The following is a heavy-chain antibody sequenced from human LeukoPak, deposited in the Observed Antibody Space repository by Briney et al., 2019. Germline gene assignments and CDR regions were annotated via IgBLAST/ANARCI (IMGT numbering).Heavy chain of an antibody. V-gene: IGHV1-18*01. Sequence: GASVKVSCKASGYTFTSSDITWVRQAPGQGLEWMGWISAYNGNTNYAQKLQGRVTMTTDTSTSTAYMELRSLRSDDTAVYYCARDVLTLWFGELSVYYYGMDVWGQGTTVTVSS. D-gene: IGHD3-10*01. CDR1: GYTFTSSD. CDR2: ISAYNGNT. CDR3: ARDVLTLWFGELSVYYYGMDV. J-gene: IGHJ6*02.